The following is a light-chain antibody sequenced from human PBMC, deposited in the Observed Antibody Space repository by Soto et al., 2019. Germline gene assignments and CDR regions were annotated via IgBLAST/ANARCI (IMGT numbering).Light chain of an antibody. CDR2: DAS. J-gene: IGKJ1*01. Sequence: DIQMTQSPSTLSASVGDRLTITCRARQSISSWLAWYQQKPGKAPKLLIYDASSLESGVPSRFSGSGSGTKFTLTISSLQPDDFSTYYCQQYNSYRTFGQGTKVEIK. V-gene: IGKV1-5*01. CDR3: QQYNSYRT. CDR1: QSISSW.